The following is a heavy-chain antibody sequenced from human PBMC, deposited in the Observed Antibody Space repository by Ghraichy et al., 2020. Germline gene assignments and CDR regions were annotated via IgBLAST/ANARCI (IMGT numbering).Heavy chain of an antibody. CDR1: GFTFSNYW. CDR3: ARQQMRNEYVQY. CDR2: INQDRSEI. Sequence: LTCAAFGFTFSNYWMSWVRQAPGKGLEWVANINQDRSEIYYVDSVKGRFTISRDNAKNSLYLQMNSLRAEDTAVYYCARQQMRNEYVQYWGQGTLVTVSS. J-gene: IGHJ1*01. D-gene: IGHD1/OR15-1a*01. V-gene: IGHV3-7*01.